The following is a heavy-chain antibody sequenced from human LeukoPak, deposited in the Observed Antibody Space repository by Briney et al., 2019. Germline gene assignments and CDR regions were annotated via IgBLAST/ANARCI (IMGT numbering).Heavy chain of an antibody. D-gene: IGHD3-10*01. CDR1: GFTFSNYA. J-gene: IGHJ4*02. CDR3: ARDRGWSQTYGSGNYGLDY. Sequence: GGSLRLSCAASGFTFSNYALYWVRQAPGKGLQWVALISYDGINKYYSDSVKGRFTISRDNSRNTLYLQMNSLRAEDTAVYYCARDRGWSQTYGSGNYGLDYWGQGTLVTVSS. V-gene: IGHV3-30*04. CDR2: ISYDGINK.